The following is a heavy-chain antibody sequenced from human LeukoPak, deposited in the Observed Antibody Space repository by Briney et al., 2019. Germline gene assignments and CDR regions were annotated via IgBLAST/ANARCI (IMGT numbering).Heavy chain of an antibody. CDR3: ARDYDILTGYYRSFDY. CDR2: IKQDGNEK. J-gene: IGHJ4*02. V-gene: IGHV3-7*01. CDR1: GFRFNTYW. D-gene: IGHD3-9*01. Sequence: GGSLRLSCAASGFRFNTYWMSWVRQAPGKGLEWVANIKQDGNEKYYADSVKGRFTISRDNGKNSLYLQMNSLRAEDTAVYYCARDYDILTGYYRSFDYWGQGTLVTVSS.